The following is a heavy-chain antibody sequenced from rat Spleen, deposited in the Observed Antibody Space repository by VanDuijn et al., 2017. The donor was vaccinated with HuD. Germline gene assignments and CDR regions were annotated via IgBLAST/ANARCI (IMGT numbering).Heavy chain of an antibody. D-gene: IGHD1-6*01. CDR1: GFTFSNYG. V-gene: IGHV5S14*01. CDR2: ISIGGGNT. J-gene: IGHJ2*01. CDR3: ARSYVYYGLSDYFDY. Sequence: EVQLVESGGGLVQPGRSLKLSCAASGFTFSNYGMAWVRQTPTKGLEWFASISIGGGNTYYRDSVKGRFTIPRDNAKNTQYLQMDSLRSEDTATYYCARSYVYYGLSDYFDYWGQGVMVTVSS.